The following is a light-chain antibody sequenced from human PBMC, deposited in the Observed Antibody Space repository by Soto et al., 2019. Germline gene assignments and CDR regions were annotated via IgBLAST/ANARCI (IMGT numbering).Light chain of an antibody. J-gene: IGKJ1*01. CDR1: QSVSSN. Sequence: EIVMTQSPATLSVSPGERATLSCRASQSVSSNLAWYQQKPGQAPRVLIYGASTRATGIPARFSGSGSGTDFTLTISSLQTEDFAIYYCQQYNNWPGTFGQGTKVEIK. V-gene: IGKV3-15*01. CDR2: GAS. CDR3: QQYNNWPGT.